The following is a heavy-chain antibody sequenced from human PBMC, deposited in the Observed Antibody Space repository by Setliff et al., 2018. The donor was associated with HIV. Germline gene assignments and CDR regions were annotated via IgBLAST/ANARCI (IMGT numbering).Heavy chain of an antibody. CDR2: MTPNNGNT. V-gene: IGHV1-8*01. D-gene: IGHD3-3*01. CDR1: GYTFTNYD. CDR3: ARVGSYYNFWSGSPYYYGMDV. Sequence: ASVKVSCKASGYTFTNYDINWVRQATGQGLEWMGRMTPNNGNTAYTQKFQGRVTMTSNTSINTAYMELSSLRSEDTAVYYCARVGSYYNFWSGSPYYYGMDVWGQ. J-gene: IGHJ6*02.